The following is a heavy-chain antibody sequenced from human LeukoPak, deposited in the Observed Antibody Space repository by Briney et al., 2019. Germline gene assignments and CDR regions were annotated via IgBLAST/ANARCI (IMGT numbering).Heavy chain of an antibody. J-gene: IGHJ3*02. D-gene: IGHD1-1*01. Sequence: GGSLRLSCAASGFTFSSYSMNWVRQAPGKGLEWVSSISSSSSYIYYADSVKGRFTISRDHAKNSLYLQMNSLRAEDTAVYYCARVSIDDDDAFDIWGQGTMVTVSS. CDR1: GFTFSSYS. CDR2: ISSSSSYI. CDR3: ARVSIDDDDAFDI. V-gene: IGHV3-21*01.